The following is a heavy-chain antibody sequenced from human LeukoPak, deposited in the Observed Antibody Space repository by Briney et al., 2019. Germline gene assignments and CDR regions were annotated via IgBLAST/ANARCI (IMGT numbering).Heavy chain of an antibody. J-gene: IGHJ4*02. CDR2: IVGNGVST. D-gene: IGHD3-9*01. CDR3: TKWGDYDGSTGYYDSDY. V-gene: IGHV3-23*01. CDR1: GFTFRNYA. Sequence: PGASLRLSCAASGFTFRNYAMSWVRQAPGKGLEWVSAIVGNGVSTYYADSVQGRFTISRDNSKNTLCLQMNSLRAEDTALYYCTKWGDYDGSTGYYDSDYWGQGTLVTVSS.